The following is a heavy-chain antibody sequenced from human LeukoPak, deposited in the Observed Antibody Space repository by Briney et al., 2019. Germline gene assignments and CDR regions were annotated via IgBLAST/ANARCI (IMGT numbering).Heavy chain of an antibody. CDR3: ARGERQWNYFDY. Sequence: SGTLSLTCAVSGGSISSSSYYWGWIRQPPGKGLEWIGSIYYSGSTYYNPSLKSRVTISVDTSKNQFSLKLNSVTAADTTVYYCARGERQWNYFDYWGQGTLVTVSS. D-gene: IGHD6-19*01. V-gene: IGHV4-39*01. J-gene: IGHJ4*02. CDR1: GGSISSSSYY. CDR2: IYYSGST.